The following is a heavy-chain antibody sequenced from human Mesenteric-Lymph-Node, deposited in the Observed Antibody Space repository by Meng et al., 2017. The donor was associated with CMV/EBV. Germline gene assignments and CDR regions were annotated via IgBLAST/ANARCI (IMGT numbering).Heavy chain of an antibody. D-gene: IGHD2-2*01. J-gene: IGHJ6*02. Sequence: ASVKVSCKASGYTFTKFGITWVRPAPGQGLEWMGWISTYNGVTNYAQKFQGRVTMTKETSTSTIYMELRSLRYDDTAVYYCARLYCSSTSCGMDVWGQGTTVTVSS. CDR1: GYTFTKFG. CDR3: ARLYCSSTSCGMDV. CDR2: ISTYNGVT. V-gene: IGHV1-18*01.